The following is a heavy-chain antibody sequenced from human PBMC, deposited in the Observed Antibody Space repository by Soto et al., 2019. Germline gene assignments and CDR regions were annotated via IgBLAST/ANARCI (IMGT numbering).Heavy chain of an antibody. D-gene: IGHD6-19*01. CDR1: GACISSGAHY. Sequence: TLSLTCVVSGACISSGAHYWTCIHKHPGKGLEVLGSISYSNTSYYNPSLKSRIMLSRDKATNQLSLEMRSVTPADTAVYYCAAAHTGVAVPNWFDPWGHGTLVTVSS. J-gene: IGHJ5*02. CDR2: ISYSNTS. CDR3: AAAHTGVAVPNWFDP. V-gene: IGHV4-31*11.